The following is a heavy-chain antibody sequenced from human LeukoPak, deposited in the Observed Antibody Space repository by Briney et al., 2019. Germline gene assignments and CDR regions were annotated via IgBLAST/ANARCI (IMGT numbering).Heavy chain of an antibody. CDR2: INPNSGGT. Sequence: ASVKVSCKASGYTFTGYFIHWVRQAPGQGLEWMGWINPNSGGTNYAQRFQGRVTMTRDTSISTAYMELSRLRSDDTAVYYCARGSDVTLAAAGKGGGCFGPWGQGTLVTVSS. CDR1: GYTFTGYF. CDR3: ARGSDVTLAAAGKGGGCFGP. J-gene: IGHJ5*02. D-gene: IGHD6-13*01. V-gene: IGHV1-2*02.